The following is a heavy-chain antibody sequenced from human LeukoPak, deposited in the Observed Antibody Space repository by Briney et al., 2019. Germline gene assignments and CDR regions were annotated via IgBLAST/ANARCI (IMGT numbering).Heavy chain of an antibody. CDR1: GYTFTSYG. CDR2: INPNSGGT. Sequence: ASVKVSCKASGYTFTSYGISWVRQAPGQGLEWMGRINPNSGGTNYAQKFQGRVTMTRDTSISTAYMELSRLRSDDTAVYYCARIAVAGSPFDYWGQGTLVTVSS. CDR3: ARIAVAGSPFDY. V-gene: IGHV1-2*06. D-gene: IGHD6-19*01. J-gene: IGHJ4*02.